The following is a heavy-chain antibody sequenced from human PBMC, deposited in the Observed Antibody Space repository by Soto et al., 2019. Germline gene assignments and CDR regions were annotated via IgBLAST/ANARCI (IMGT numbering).Heavy chain of an antibody. CDR3: ARQGRPSSSAGDWFDT. D-gene: IGHD6-6*01. Sequence: GESLKIPCKGSGYSFTNYWIGLVLQMPGKGLEWMGIMYPGETGTQYSPSFQRQVTISADKSISTAYLQWSSLKASDNAMYYCARQGRPSSSAGDWFDTWGQGTLVTVSS. V-gene: IGHV5-51*01. J-gene: IGHJ5*02. CDR1: GYSFTNYW. CDR2: MYPGETGT.